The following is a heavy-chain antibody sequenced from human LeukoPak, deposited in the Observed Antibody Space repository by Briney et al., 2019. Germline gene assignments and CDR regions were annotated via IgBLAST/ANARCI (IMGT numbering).Heavy chain of an antibody. J-gene: IGHJ4*02. D-gene: IGHD5-18*01. V-gene: IGHV4-39*07. CDR1: GASISTNTHY. CDR3: ARGLEGYSYGYSEFDH. CDR2: IHHTGTP. Sequence: SETLSLICIVSGASISTNTHYWGWVRQPPGKGLEWTASIHHTGTPYYNPSLKNRVTISVDTSRNQFSLKLTSVTAADTAVYYCARGLEGYSYGYSEFDHRGQGTLVTVSS.